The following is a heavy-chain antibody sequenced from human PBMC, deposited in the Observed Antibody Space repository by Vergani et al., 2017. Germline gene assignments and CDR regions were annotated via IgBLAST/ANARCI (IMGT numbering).Heavy chain of an antibody. CDR3: AREDYGILTGYRY. V-gene: IGHV1-46*03. D-gene: IGHD3-9*01. CDR1: GYTFSNYY. Sequence: QVQVVQSGAEVKKSGASVKVSCKTSGYTFSNYYMYLVRQAPGQGLEWMGIINPSGGHTNYAQKFQGRVTMTRDTSTSTVYMELSSLRSEDTAIYYCAREDYGILTGYRYWGQGTLVTVSA. J-gene: IGHJ4*02. CDR2: INPSGGHT.